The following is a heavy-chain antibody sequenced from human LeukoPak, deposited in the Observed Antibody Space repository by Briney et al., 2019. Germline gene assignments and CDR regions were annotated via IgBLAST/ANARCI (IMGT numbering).Heavy chain of an antibody. D-gene: IGHD1-20*01. Sequence: GASVKVSCKASGYSFSSYGISWVRQAPGQGLEWMGGIIPIFGTANYAQKFQGRVTITADESTSTAYMELSSLRSEDTAVYYCASPRITGTNWFDPWGQGTLVTVSS. CDR2: IIPIFGTA. CDR3: ASPRITGTNWFDP. CDR1: GYSFSSYG. J-gene: IGHJ5*02. V-gene: IGHV1-69*13.